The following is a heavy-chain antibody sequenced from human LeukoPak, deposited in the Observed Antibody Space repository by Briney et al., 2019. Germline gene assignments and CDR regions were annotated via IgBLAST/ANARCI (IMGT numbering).Heavy chain of an antibody. D-gene: IGHD3-16*01. V-gene: IGHV4-59*01. J-gene: IGHJ4*02. CDR2: FYNSGRS. CDR3: TRGAGWLIDY. Sequence: TSETLSLTCTVSDDSISDYYRGWIRQPPGKGLEWIGYFYNSGRSTYNPSLKSRVTISADTSKNHFSLRLNSVTTADTAVYYCTRGAGWLIDYWGQGILVTVSS. CDR1: DDSISDYY.